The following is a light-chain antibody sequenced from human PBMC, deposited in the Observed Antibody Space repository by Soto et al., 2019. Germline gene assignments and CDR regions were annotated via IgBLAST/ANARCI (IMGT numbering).Light chain of an antibody. CDR1: QSVDTY. V-gene: IGKV3-11*01. CDR3: QQRRNWVS. Sequence: IPLTQSPAILSLSPGERATLSCTASQSVDTYIAWYQQRPGQPPRLLIHDTSHRASGVPARFRGSGSGTDFTLTITSLEPEDFGVYFCQQRRNWVSFGPGTRL. CDR2: DTS. J-gene: IGKJ3*01.